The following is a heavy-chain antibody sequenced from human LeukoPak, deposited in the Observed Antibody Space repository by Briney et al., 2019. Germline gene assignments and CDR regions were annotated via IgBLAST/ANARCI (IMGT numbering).Heavy chain of an antibody. CDR3: ARGLYYYGSGNYVPGLPDY. D-gene: IGHD3-10*01. CDR2: ICVRGTTK. CDR1: GFNFNTYE. Sequence: GGSLRLSCAASGFNFNTYEMNWVRQAPGKGLEWVSYICVRGTTKYYADSVKGRFTISRDNAENSLYLQMNGLRAEDTAVYYCARGLYYYGSGNYVPGLPDYWGQGTLVTVSS. J-gene: IGHJ4*02. V-gene: IGHV3-48*03.